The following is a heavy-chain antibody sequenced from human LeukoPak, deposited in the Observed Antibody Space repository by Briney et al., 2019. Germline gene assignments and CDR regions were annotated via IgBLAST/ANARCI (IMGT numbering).Heavy chain of an antibody. CDR3: ARAPDVDTAMPITYWYFDL. J-gene: IGHJ2*01. D-gene: IGHD5-18*01. V-gene: IGHV4-38-2*02. CDR1: GYSISSGYY. Sequence: SETLSLTCTVSGYSISSGYYWGWIRQPPGKGLEWIGSIYHSGSTYYNPSLKSRVTISVDTSKNQFSLKLSSVTAADTAVYYCARAPDVDTAMPITYWYFDLWGRGTLVTVSS. CDR2: IYHSGST.